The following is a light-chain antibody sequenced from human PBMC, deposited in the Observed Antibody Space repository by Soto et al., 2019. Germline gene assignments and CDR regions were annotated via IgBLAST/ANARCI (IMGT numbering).Light chain of an antibody. CDR2: DDN. J-gene: IGLJ1*01. CDR1: SSNIGGNS. Sequence: ELTQPPSVSAAPGQKVTISCSGSSSNIGGNSVSWYQQLPGTAPKLLIYDDNKRPSGIPDRFSGSKSGTSATLGITGFQTGDEADYYCGSWDSSLSAYVFGTGTRSPS. CDR3: GSWDSSLSAYV. V-gene: IGLV1-51*01.